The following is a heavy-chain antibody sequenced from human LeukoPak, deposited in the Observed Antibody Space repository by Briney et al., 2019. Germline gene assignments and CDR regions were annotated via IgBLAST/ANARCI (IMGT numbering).Heavy chain of an antibody. Sequence: GGSLRLSCTASGFIFSSFAMNWVRQASGKGLEWVGRIRSKANSYATAYAASVKGRFTISRDDSKNTAYLQMNSLKTEDTAVYYCTKLAGNGFDPWGQGTLVTVSS. D-gene: IGHD6-25*01. CDR3: TKLAGNGFDP. V-gene: IGHV3-73*01. CDR1: GFIFSSFA. CDR2: IRSKANSYAT. J-gene: IGHJ5*02.